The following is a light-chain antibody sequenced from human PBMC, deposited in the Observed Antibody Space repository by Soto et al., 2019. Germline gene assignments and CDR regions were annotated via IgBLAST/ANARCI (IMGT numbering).Light chain of an antibody. CDR3: SSYTTTSTLYV. CDR1: SSDVGAYNH. V-gene: IGLV2-14*03. J-gene: IGLJ1*01. Sequence: QAVVTQPASLSGSLGQSITISCTGTSSDVGAYNHVSWYQQHPGKAPKLMIYDVNNRPSGVSNRFSGSKSGNTASLTISGLQAEDEADYYCSSYTTTSTLYVFGIGTKVTVL. CDR2: DVN.